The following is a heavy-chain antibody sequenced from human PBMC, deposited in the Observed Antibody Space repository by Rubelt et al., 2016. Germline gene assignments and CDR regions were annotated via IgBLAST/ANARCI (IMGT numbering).Heavy chain of an antibody. V-gene: IGHV4-39*01. CDR2: IYYSGST. Sequence: QLQLQESGPGLVKPSETLSLTCTVSGGSISSSSYYWGWIRQPPGKGLEWIGSIYYSGSTYYNPSLNVGVTIAVDTSKNQFSLKLRSVTDADTAVYDCARAHHYSSASCNGRYVDYWGQGTLVTVSS. CDR3: ARAHHYSSASCNGRYVDY. CDR1: GGSISSSSYY. J-gene: IGHJ4*02. D-gene: IGHD2-2*01.